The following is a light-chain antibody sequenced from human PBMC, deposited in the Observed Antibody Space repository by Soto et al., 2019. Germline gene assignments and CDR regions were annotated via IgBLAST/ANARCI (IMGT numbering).Light chain of an antibody. J-gene: IGLJ1*01. V-gene: IGLV1-44*01. CDR3: AAWNDNVNGPSYV. CDR2: SDD. CDR1: SSSIGSNA. Sequence: QSGLARPPSSSWTPGQKVNNSCSGSSSSIGSNALIGSQQVPGTAPALLLYSDDQRQPGFPVRCSGSRSGTSASLAIGGLQSEAEADSIYAAWNDNVNGPSYVFGTGTKVTVL.